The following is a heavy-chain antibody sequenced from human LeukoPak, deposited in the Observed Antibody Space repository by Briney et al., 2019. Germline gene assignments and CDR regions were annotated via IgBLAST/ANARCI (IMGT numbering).Heavy chain of an antibody. J-gene: IGHJ4*02. CDR1: GFTFGDYA. CDR3: TRVFMVRGVIYRIFDY. CDR2: IRSKAYGGTT. V-gene: IGHV3-49*04. D-gene: IGHD3-10*01. Sequence: AGGSLRLSCTASGFTFGDYAMSWVRQAPGKGLEWVGFIRSKAYGGTTEYAASVKGRSTISRDDSRSIAYLQMNSLKTEDTAVYYCTRVFMVRGVIYRIFDYWGQGTLVTVSS.